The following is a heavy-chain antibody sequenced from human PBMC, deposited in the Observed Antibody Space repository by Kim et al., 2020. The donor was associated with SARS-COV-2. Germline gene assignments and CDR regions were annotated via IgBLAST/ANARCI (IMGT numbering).Heavy chain of an antibody. CDR1: GFTFSSYS. J-gene: IGHJ6*02. Sequence: GGSLRLSCAASGFTFSSYSMNWVRQAPGKGLEWVSSISSSSSYIYYADSVKGRFTISRDNAKKSLYLQMNSLRAEDTAVYYCARDGVAVAGQPYYYYGMDVWGHGTTVTVSS. D-gene: IGHD6-19*01. CDR3: ARDGVAVAGQPYYYYGMDV. V-gene: IGHV3-21*01. CDR2: ISSSSSYI.